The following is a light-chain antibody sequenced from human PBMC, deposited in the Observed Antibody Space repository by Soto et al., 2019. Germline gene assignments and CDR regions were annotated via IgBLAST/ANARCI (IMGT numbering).Light chain of an antibody. CDR2: VGTGGIVG. J-gene: IGLJ1*01. CDR3: GADHGSGSNFVYV. CDR1: SDYSNYN. V-gene: IGLV9-49*01. Sequence: QSVLTQPPSASASLGASVTLTCTLSSDYSNYNVDWYQQRPGKGPRFVMRVGTGGIVGSKGDGIPDRFSVLGSGLNRYLTIKNIQEEDESDYHCGADHGSGSNFVYVFGPGTKLPS.